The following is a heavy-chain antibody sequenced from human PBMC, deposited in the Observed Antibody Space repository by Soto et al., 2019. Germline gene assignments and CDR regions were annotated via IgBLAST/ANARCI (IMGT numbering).Heavy chain of an antibody. D-gene: IGHD3-22*01. J-gene: IGHJ4*02. V-gene: IGHV1-46*01. CDR3: AREDSSGYHFDY. CDR1: GYTFTSYY. Sequence: ASVKVSCKASGYTFTSYYMHWVRQAPGQGLEWMGIINPSGGSTSYAQKFQGRVTMTRDTYTSTVYMELSSLRSEDTAVYYCAREDSSGYHFDYWGQGTLVTVSS. CDR2: INPSGGST.